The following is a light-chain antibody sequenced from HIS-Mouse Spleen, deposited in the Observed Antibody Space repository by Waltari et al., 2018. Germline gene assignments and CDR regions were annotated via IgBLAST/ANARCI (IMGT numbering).Light chain of an antibody. Sequence: QSALTQPASVSGSPGQSITISCTGTSSDVGGYNYVPWYQQHPVKAPKLMIYDVSNRPSGVSNRFSGSKSGNTASLTISGLQAEDEADYYCSSYTSSSTEVFGGGTKLTVL. CDR1: SSDVGGYNY. CDR3: SSYTSSSTEV. J-gene: IGLJ2*01. V-gene: IGLV2-14*03. CDR2: DVS.